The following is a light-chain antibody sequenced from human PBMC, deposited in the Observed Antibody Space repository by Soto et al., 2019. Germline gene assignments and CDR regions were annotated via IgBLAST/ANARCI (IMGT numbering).Light chain of an antibody. CDR1: SSDVGGYNY. CDR2: EVT. Sequence: QSALTQPASVSGSPGQSITISCTGTSSDVGGYNYVSWYQQHPGKAPKLVIYEVTKRPSGVSNRFSGSKSGNTASLTISGLQAEDETDYFCSSYAGNNNVVFGGGTKVTVL. CDR3: SSYAGNNNVV. J-gene: IGLJ2*01. V-gene: IGLV2-14*01.